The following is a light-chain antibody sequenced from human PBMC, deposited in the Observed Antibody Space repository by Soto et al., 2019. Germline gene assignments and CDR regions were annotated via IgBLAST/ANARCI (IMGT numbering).Light chain of an antibody. CDR3: QSSNIVPFT. CDR1: RDISSW. CDR2: AAS. J-gene: IGKJ3*01. Sequence: DIQMTQSPSSVSASVGDRVTITCRASRDISSWLAWYQQKPGQAPKLLIHAASSAQSGVPSRCRGSGSGTDFTRTISRLQPEDVATYYCQSSNIVPFTFGPGTKVDLK. V-gene: IGKV1-12*01.